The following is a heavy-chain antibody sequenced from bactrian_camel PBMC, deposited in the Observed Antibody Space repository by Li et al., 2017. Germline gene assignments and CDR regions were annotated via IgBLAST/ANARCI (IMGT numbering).Heavy chain of an antibody. CDR3: AAHPLPDDYGNDCTDDYDY. CDR2: MERDGTT. Sequence: HVQLVESGGGSVQAGGSLRLSCSAPGVIFSTACMGWFRQARGSPVCELVSGMERDGTTYYDDSVKGRFTVSLDSANYTLYLQMDNLRPGDTAMYYCAAHPLPDDYGNDCTDDYDYWGQGTQVTVS. D-gene: IGHD6*01. J-gene: IGHJ4*01. CDR1: GVIFSTAC. V-gene: IGHV3S53*01.